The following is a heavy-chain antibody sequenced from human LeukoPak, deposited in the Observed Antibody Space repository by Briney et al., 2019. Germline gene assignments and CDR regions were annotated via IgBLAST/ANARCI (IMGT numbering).Heavy chain of an antibody. CDR1: GGSFSGYY. CDR3: ASTRWVYDSTRGAVDY. CDR2: INHSGST. V-gene: IGHV4-34*01. Sequence: SETLSLTCAVYGGSFSGYYWSWIRQPPGKGLEWIGEINHSGSTNYNPSLKSRVTISVDTSKNQFSLKLSSVTAADTAVYCCASTRWVYDSTRGAVDYWGQGTLVTVSS. J-gene: IGHJ4*02. D-gene: IGHD3-22*01.